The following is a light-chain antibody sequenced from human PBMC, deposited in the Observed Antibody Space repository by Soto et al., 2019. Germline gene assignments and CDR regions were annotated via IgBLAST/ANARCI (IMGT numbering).Light chain of an antibody. Sequence: QSALTQPPSVSGSPGQSVAISCTGTSSDVGSYNRVSWYQQPPGAAPTLMIYEVSNRPSGVPDRFSGSKSGNTASLTIYGLQAEDEADYYCHSYTGSSTYVVGTGTKLTVL. CDR1: SSDVGSYNR. V-gene: IGLV2-18*02. CDR2: EVS. CDR3: HSYTGSSTYV. J-gene: IGLJ1*01.